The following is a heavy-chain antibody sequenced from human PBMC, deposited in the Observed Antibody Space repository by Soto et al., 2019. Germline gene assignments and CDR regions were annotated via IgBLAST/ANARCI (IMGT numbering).Heavy chain of an antibody. Sequence: QVQLVESGGGLVKPGGSLRLSCAAAGFTFSDYYMSWIRQAPGKGLEWISYISGSGSTIYYADSVKGRFTISMDNAKNSVYMQMSGQRAEDTYVYDCARECFDHWGQGTLVTVSS. D-gene: IGHD3-10*01. J-gene: IGHJ5*02. V-gene: IGHV3-11*01. CDR2: ISGSGSTI. CDR1: GFTFSDYY. CDR3: ARECFDH.